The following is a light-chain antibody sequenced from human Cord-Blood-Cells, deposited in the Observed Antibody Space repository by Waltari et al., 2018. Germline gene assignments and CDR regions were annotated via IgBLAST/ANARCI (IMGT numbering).Light chain of an antibody. CDR2: DAS. Sequence: EIVLTQSPATLSLPPGERATFSCRASQSVSSYLAWYQQKPGQAPRLLIYDASNRATGIPARFSGSGSGTDFTLTISSLEPEDFAVYYCQQRSNWPLTFGGGTKVEIK. CDR1: QSVSSY. J-gene: IGKJ4*01. CDR3: QQRSNWPLT. V-gene: IGKV3-11*01.